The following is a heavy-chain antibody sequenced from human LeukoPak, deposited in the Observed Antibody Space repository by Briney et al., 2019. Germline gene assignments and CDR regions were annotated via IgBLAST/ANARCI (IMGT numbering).Heavy chain of an antibody. CDR3: AGTGGVYCSSTSCLAKPFDY. Sequence: SETLSLTCAGSGGSISSSNWWSWVRQPPGKGLEWIGEIYHSGSTNYNPSLKSRVTISVDTSKNQFSLKLSSVTAADTAVYYCAGTGGVYCSSTSCLAKPFDYWGQGTLVTVSS. J-gene: IGHJ4*02. CDR2: IYHSGST. V-gene: IGHV4-4*02. CDR1: GGSISSSNW. D-gene: IGHD2-2*01.